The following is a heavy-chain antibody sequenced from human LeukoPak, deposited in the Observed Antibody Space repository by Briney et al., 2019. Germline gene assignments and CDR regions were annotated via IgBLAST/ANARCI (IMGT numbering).Heavy chain of an antibody. Sequence: SQTLSVTCVISGDSVSSNSAAWSWIRQSPSRGLEWLGRTYYRSKWNNNYAISVKSRITINPDTSKNQFSLQLNSVTPEDTGVYYCARARGYFDLWGRGTLGAVSS. CDR2: TYYRSKWNN. D-gene: IGHD3-10*01. V-gene: IGHV6-1*01. CDR3: ARARGYFDL. CDR1: GDSVSSNSAA. J-gene: IGHJ2*01.